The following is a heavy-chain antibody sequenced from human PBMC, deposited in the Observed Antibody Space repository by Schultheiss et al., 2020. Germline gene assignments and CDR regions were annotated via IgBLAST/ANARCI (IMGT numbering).Heavy chain of an antibody. CDR3: ARQCEYYDFWSGWFDP. Sequence: LSLTCTVSGGSISSSSYYWGWIRQPPGKGLEWIGSIYYSGSTNYNPSLKSRVTISVDTSKNQFSLKLSSVTAADTAVYYCARQCEYYDFWSGWFDPWGQGTLVTVSS. J-gene: IGHJ5*02. CDR1: GGSISSSSYY. D-gene: IGHD3-3*01. CDR2: IYYSGST. V-gene: IGHV4-39*01.